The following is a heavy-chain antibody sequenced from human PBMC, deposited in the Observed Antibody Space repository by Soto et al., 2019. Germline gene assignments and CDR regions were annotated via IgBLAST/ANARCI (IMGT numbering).Heavy chain of an antibody. V-gene: IGHV4-34*01. CDR2: INHSGST. CDR1: GGSFSGYY. D-gene: IGHD6-19*01. J-gene: IGHJ4*02. CDR3: ASIRAVAGLAFDY. Sequence: SETLSLTCAVYGGSFSGYYWSWIRQPPGKGLEWIGEINHSGSTNYNPSLKSRVTISVDTSKNQFSLKLSSVTAADTAVYYCASIRAVAGLAFDYWGQGTLVTVSS.